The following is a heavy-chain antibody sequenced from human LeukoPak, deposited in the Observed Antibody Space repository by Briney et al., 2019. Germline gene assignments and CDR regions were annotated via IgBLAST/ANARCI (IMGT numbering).Heavy chain of an antibody. CDR1: GGSISSSSYY. V-gene: IGHV4-39*01. CDR2: IYYSGST. Sequence: SETLPLTCTVSGGSISSSSYYWGWIRQPPGKGLEWIGSIYYSGSTYYNPSLKSRVTISVDTSKNQFSLKLSSVAAADTAVYYCACYDLGLRSYYYYYMDVWGKGTTVTVSS. CDR3: ACYDLGLRSYYYYYMDV. D-gene: IGHD3-3*01. J-gene: IGHJ6*03.